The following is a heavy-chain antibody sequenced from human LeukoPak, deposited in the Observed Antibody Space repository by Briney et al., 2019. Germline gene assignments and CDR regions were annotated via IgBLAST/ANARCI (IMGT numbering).Heavy chain of an antibody. CDR1: GGSFSGYY. D-gene: IGHD3-10*01. CDR3: ARRGGSGSPYYYYYMDV. Sequence: SETLSLTCAVYGGSFSGYYWSWIRQPPGKGLEWIGEINHSGSTNYNPSLKSRVTISVDTSKNQFSLKLSSVTAADTAVYYCARRGGSGSPYYYYYMDVWGKGTTVTISS. J-gene: IGHJ6*03. V-gene: IGHV4-34*01. CDR2: INHSGST.